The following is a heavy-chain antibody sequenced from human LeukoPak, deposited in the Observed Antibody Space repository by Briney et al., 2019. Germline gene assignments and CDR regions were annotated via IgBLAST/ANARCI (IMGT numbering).Heavy chain of an antibody. J-gene: IGHJ4*02. D-gene: IGHD3-10*01. CDR1: GGSISSGGYY. Sequence: SETLSLTCTVSGGSISSGGYYWSWIRQHPGKGLEWIGYIYYSGSTYYNPSLKSRVTISVDTSKNQFSLKLSSVTAADTAVYYCARVRIGPTMVRGAAFDYWGQGTLVTVSS. CDR3: ARVRIGPTMVRGAAFDY. V-gene: IGHV4-31*03. CDR2: IYYSGST.